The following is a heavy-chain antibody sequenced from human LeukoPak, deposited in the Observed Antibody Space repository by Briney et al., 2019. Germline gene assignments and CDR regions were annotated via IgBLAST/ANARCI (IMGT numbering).Heavy chain of an antibody. J-gene: IGHJ4*02. D-gene: IGHD3-10*01. Sequence: GGSLRLSCAASGFTFSSYAMSWVRQAPGKGLEWVSAISGSGGSTYYADSVKGRFTISRDNSKNTLYLQMNSLRAEDTAVYYCAHAPGRYYYGSGSYYSREDWGQGTLVTVSS. V-gene: IGHV3-23*01. CDR1: GFTFSSYA. CDR2: ISGSGGST. CDR3: AHAPGRYYYGSGSYYSRED.